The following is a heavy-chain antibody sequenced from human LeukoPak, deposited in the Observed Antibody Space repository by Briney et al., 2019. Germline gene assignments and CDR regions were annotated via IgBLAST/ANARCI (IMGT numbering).Heavy chain of an antibody. D-gene: IGHD6-13*01. CDR3: ARAIAASHLDY. CDR2: IYYSGST. J-gene: IGHJ4*02. V-gene: IGHV4-30-4*08. CDR1: Y. Sequence: YWIGWVRQMPGKGLEWIGYIYYSGSTYYNPSLKSRVTISVDTSKNQFSLKLSSVTAADTAVYYCARAIAASHLDYWGQGTLVTVSS.